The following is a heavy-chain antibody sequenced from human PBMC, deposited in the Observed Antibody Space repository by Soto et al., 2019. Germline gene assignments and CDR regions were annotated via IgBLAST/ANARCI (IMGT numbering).Heavy chain of an antibody. V-gene: IGHV4-34*01. CDR1: GGSFGGYY. Sequence: SETLSLTCAVYGGSFGGYYRNWIRQPPGKGLEWIGEISHSGSTKYNPSLKSRVTISVDTSKNQFSLKLSSVTAADTAVYYCARGYRYFDLWGRGTLVTVSS. CDR2: ISHSGST. J-gene: IGHJ2*01. D-gene: IGHD2-2*02. CDR3: ARGYRYFDL.